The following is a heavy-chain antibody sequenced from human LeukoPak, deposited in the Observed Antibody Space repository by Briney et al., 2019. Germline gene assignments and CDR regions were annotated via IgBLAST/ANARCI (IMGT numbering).Heavy chain of an antibody. D-gene: IGHD1-26*01. J-gene: IGHJ4*02. CDR3: AKSARLIGRYFLDY. Sequence: GALRLSCAVSGFTFTSFAMSWVRQAPGKWLEWVSSISGSGGSTFYADSVKGRFTISRDNSKNTLYLQMNSLRAEDTAVYYCAKSARLIGRYFLDYWGQGTLVTVSS. V-gene: IGHV3-23*01. CDR1: GFTFTSFA. CDR2: ISGSGGST.